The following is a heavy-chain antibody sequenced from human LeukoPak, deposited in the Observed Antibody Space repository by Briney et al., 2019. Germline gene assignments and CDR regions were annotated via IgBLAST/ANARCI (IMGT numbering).Heavy chain of an antibody. J-gene: IGHJ6*02. V-gene: IGHV3-30-3*01. Sequence: GGSLRLSCAASRFTFSSSAMHWVRQAPDKGLEWVAIISYDGSIRYYAGSVKGRFTISRDNSKNTLYLQMNSLRAEDTAVYYCSRDHFLDPYGSYYYGMDVWGQGTTVIVSS. CDR3: SRDHFLDPYGSYYYGMDV. CDR2: ISYDGSIR. D-gene: IGHD2-15*01. CDR1: RFTFSSSA.